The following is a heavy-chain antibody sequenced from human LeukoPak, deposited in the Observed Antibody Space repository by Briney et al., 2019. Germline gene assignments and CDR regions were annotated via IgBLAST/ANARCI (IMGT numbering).Heavy chain of an antibody. V-gene: IGHV4-59*11. CDR1: GVSISSHN. CDR2: IYYTGST. CDR3: ASAGNPLYFDF. Sequence: PSETLSLTCTVSGVSISSHNWSWVRQCPRKRRECIGNIYYTGSTNYNPSLQSRVAISIDTSKIQFSLTLNSVTAADAAVYYCASAGNPLYFDFWGQGPLVTVSS. J-gene: IGHJ4*02.